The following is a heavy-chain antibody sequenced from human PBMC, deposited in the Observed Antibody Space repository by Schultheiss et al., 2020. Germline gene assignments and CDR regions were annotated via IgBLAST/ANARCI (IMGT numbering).Heavy chain of an antibody. V-gene: IGHV3-11*06. CDR2: ISSSSSYI. Sequence: GSLRLSCAASGFTFSDYYMTWIRQAPGKGLEWVSYISSSSSYIYYADSVKGRFTISRDNAKNSLYLQMNSLRAEDTAVYYCARAEILPGAFDIWGQGTMVTVSS. J-gene: IGHJ3*02. D-gene: IGHD1-14*01. CDR1: GFTFSDYY. CDR3: ARAEILPGAFDI.